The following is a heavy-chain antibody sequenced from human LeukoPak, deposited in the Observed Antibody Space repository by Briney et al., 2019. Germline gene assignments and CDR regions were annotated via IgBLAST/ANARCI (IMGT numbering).Heavy chain of an antibody. CDR3: ARDRWGPGGGLDY. Sequence: NPGGSLRLSCAASGFTFSSYSMNWVRQAPGKGLEWVSSISSSSSYIYYADSVKGRFTISRDNAKNSLYLQMNSLRAEDTAVYYCARDRWGPGGGLDYWGQGTLVTVSS. D-gene: IGHD3-16*01. J-gene: IGHJ4*02. V-gene: IGHV3-21*01. CDR2: ISSSSSYI. CDR1: GFTFSSYS.